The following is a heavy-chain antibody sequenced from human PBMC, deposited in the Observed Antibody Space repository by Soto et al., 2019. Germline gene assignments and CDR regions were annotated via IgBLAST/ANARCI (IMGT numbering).Heavy chain of an antibody. D-gene: IGHD3-9*01. CDR1: GFTFSSYA. V-gene: IGHV3-23*01. Sequence: VGSLRLSCAASGFTFSSYAMSWVRQAPGKGLEWVSAISGSGGSTYYADSVKGRFTISRDNSKNTLYLQMNSLRAEDTAVYYCAKSSSYYDILTGYYSRPLDYWGQGTLVTVSS. J-gene: IGHJ4*02. CDR3: AKSSSYYDILTGYYSRPLDY. CDR2: ISGSGGST.